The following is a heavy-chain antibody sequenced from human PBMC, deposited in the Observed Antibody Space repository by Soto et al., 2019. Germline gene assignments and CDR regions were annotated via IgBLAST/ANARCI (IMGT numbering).Heavy chain of an antibody. Sequence: GGSLRLSCAASGFTLSSYSMNWVRQAPGKGLEWVSSISSSSSYIYYASSVKGRFTTSRDNAKNSLYLQMNSLRAEDTAVYYCARDMAVDGYNYDYYYGMDVWGQGTTVTVSS. CDR2: ISSSSSYI. V-gene: IGHV3-21*01. D-gene: IGHD5-12*01. CDR1: GFTLSSYS. J-gene: IGHJ6*02. CDR3: ARDMAVDGYNYDYYYGMDV.